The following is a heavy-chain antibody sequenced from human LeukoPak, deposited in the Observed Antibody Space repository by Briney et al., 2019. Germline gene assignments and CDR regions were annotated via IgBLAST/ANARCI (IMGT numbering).Heavy chain of an antibody. Sequence: SETLSLTCTVSGGSISSGSYYWSWIWQPAGKGLEWIGRIYTSGSTKYNPSLKSRVTISVDTSKNQFSLKLSSVTAADTAVYYCASSLDSSGYYYEGGAFDIWGQGTMVTVSS. CDR2: IYTSGST. D-gene: IGHD3-22*01. V-gene: IGHV4-61*02. J-gene: IGHJ3*02. CDR3: ASSLDSSGYYYEGGAFDI. CDR1: GGSISSGSYY.